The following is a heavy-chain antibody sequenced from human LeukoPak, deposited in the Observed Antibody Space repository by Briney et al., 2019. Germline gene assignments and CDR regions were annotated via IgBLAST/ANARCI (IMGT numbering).Heavy chain of an antibody. D-gene: IGHD6-13*01. CDR3: AKDRRKEGAAAKYDY. V-gene: IGHV3-23*01. Sequence: GGSLRLSCAASGFTFSSYAMSWVRQAPGKGLEWVSAISGSGGSTYYADSVKGRFTISRDNSKNTLYLQMNSPRAEDTAVYYCAKDRRKEGAAAKYDYWGQGTLVTVSS. CDR1: GFTFSSYA. J-gene: IGHJ4*02. CDR2: ISGSGGST.